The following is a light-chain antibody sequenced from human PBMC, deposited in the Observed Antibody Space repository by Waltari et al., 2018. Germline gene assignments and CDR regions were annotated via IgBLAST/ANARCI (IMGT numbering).Light chain of an antibody. CDR3: QSYDSGLSGSV. CDR2: GNT. J-gene: IGLJ2*01. CDR1: SSNIGAGYD. Sequence: SVSGAPGQRVTISCAGSSSNIGAGYDVNWYHQLPGTAPKLLIFGNTNRPSGVPDRFSGSKSGTSASLAITGLQAEDEAYYYCQSYDSGLSGSVFGGGTKVTVL. V-gene: IGLV1-40*01.